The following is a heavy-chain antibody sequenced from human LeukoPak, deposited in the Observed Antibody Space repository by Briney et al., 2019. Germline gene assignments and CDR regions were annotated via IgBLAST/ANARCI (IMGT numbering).Heavy chain of an antibody. Sequence: GGSLRLSCAASGFTFSSYVMHWVRQAPGKGLEWVAFIRYDGSYKYYADSVKGRFTISRDNSKNTLYLQINSLRAEDTGVYYCAKPAGDSSGYYYFDYWGQGTLVTVSS. CDR1: GFTFSSYV. CDR3: AKPAGDSSGYYYFDY. V-gene: IGHV3-30*02. J-gene: IGHJ4*02. CDR2: IRYDGSYK. D-gene: IGHD3-22*01.